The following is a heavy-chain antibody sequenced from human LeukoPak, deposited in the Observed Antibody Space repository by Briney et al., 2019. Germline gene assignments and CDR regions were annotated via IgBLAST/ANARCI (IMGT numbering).Heavy chain of an antibody. Sequence: GASVKVSCKASGYTFTSYDINWVRQATGQGLEWMGWMNPNSGNTGYAQKFQGRVTMTRNTSISTAYMELSSLRSEDTAVYYCARVNWAAMVLDYWGQGTLVTVSS. CDR1: GYTFTSYD. D-gene: IGHD5-18*01. V-gene: IGHV1-8*01. J-gene: IGHJ4*02. CDR3: ARVNWAAMVLDY. CDR2: MNPNSGNT.